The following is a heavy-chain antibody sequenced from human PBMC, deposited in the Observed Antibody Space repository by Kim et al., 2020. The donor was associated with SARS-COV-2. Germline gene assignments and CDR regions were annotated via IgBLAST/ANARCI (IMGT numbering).Heavy chain of an antibody. V-gene: IGHV1-18*01. D-gene: IGHD6-13*01. J-gene: IGHJ4*02. CDR3: ARDSIAAAVCFDY. Sequence: YAQKLQGRVTMTTDTSTSTAYMELRSLRSDDTAVYYCARDSIAAAVCFDYWGQGTLVTVSS.